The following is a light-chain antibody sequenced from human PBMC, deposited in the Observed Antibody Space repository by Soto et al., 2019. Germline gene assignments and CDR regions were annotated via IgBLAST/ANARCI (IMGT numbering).Light chain of an antibody. CDR1: QTTSRTY. CDR3: QHYGSSVPIT. Sequence: EIVLTQSPGTLSLSPGERATLSCRASQTTSRTYLAWYQQTPGQAPRLLIYGAFTRATGIPDRFSGSWSGTDFTLTIDRLEPEDFAVYYCQHYGSSVPITFGQGTRLE. V-gene: IGKV3-20*01. J-gene: IGKJ5*01. CDR2: GAF.